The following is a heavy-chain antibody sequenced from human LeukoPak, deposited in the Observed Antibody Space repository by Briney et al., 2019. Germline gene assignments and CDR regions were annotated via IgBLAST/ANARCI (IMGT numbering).Heavy chain of an antibody. V-gene: IGHV3-48*03. J-gene: IGHJ4*02. CDR3: ARDWVTVPGERAFDY. CDR2: ISSSGSTI. D-gene: IGHD4-11*01. Sequence: PGGSLRLSCAASGFTFSSYEMNWVRQAPGKGLEWVSYISSSGSTIYYADSVKGRFTISRDNSKNTLYLQMNSLRAEDTAVYYCARDWVTVPGERAFDYWGQGTLVTVSS. CDR1: GFTFSSYE.